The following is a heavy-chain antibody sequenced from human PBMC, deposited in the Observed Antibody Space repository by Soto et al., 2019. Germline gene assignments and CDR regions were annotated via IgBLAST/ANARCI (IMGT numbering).Heavy chain of an antibody. Sequence: QVQLVQSGAEMKKPGSSVKVSCQSSVGTFNTYAMNWVRQAPGQGPEWMGDISPMFGAANYAPKFQGRVTITAAASTGTSYMQLSSLTSEDTALYFCAREVQVNTPACVYWGQGTLVTVSS. CDR3: AREVQVNTPACVY. V-gene: IGHV1-69*19. J-gene: IGHJ4*02. CDR2: ISPMFGAA. D-gene: IGHD2-21*01. CDR1: VGTFNTYA.